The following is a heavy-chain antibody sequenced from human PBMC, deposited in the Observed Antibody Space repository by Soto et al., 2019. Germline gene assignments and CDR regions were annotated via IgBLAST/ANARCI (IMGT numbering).Heavy chain of an antibody. CDR1: GFTFSSYG. D-gene: IGHD4-4*01. Sequence: SLRLSCAASGFTFSSYGMSWVRLPPGKGLQWVSTIGVSGARTYYADSVKGRFTVSRDNSKNTLYLRMNSLRAEDTAVYYCVKGIDSSTYGTFDYWGQGTLVTVSS. V-gene: IGHV3-23*01. CDR2: IGVSGART. CDR3: VKGIDSSTYGTFDY. J-gene: IGHJ4*02.